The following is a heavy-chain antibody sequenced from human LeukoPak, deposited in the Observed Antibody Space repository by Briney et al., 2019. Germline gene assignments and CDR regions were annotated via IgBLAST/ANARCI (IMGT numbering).Heavy chain of an antibody. D-gene: IGHD3-22*01. CDR2: ISSSSSTI. CDR3: ARFLPLYDSSGYTDY. V-gene: IGHV3-48*01. J-gene: IGHJ4*02. Sequence: PGGSLRLSCAASGFTFSSYSMNWVRQAPGKGLEWVSYISSSSSTIYYADSVKGRFTISRDNAKNSLYLQMNSLRAEDTAVYYCARFLPLYDSSGYTDYWGQGTLVTVSS. CDR1: GFTFSSYS.